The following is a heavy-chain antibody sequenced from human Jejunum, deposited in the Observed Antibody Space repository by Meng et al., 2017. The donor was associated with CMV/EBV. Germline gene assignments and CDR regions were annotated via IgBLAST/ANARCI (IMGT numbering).Heavy chain of an antibody. CDR1: FRSYS. D-gene: IGHD3-10*01. Sequence: FRSYSMHWVRQAPGKGLEWVSYISSDSNYIYYPDSVKGRFTISRDNAQNSLYLQMNSLRAEDTALYYCARDPTRYGSGSFYVDYWGRGTLVTVSS. V-gene: IGHV3-21*05. J-gene: IGHJ4*02. CDR2: ISSDSNYI. CDR3: ARDPTRYGSGSFYVDY.